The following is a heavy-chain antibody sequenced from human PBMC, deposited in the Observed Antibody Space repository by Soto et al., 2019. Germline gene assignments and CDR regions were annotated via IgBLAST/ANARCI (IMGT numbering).Heavy chain of an antibody. Sequence: PSETLSLTCTVSGGSISSGGYSWSWIRQHPGKGLEWIGYIYYSGSTYYNPSLKSRVTISVDTSKNQFSLKLTSVTAADTAVYSCAALPPRIVVLTTEMPTWGQGTLVTVSS. J-gene: IGHJ5*02. CDR1: GGSISSGGYS. D-gene: IGHD1-1*01. CDR3: AALPPRIVVLTTEMPT. V-gene: IGHV4-31*03. CDR2: IYYSGST.